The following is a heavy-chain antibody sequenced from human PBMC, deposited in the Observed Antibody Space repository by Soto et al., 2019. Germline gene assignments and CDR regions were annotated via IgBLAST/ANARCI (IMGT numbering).Heavy chain of an antibody. CDR3: ARDGGYSRGLTYWNFDL. CDR1: GGSFTNYH. V-gene: IGHV4-59*01. D-gene: IGHD6-19*01. CDR2: IYYTGST. Sequence: QVQLQESGPGLVKPSETLSLTCSVSGGSFTNYHWSWIRQPPGKGLEWLGYIYYTGSTDYNPSLQSRITISLDAAKNQFSLKLTSVTAADTAVYYCARDGGYSRGLTYWNFDLWGRGTLVTVSS. J-gene: IGHJ2*01.